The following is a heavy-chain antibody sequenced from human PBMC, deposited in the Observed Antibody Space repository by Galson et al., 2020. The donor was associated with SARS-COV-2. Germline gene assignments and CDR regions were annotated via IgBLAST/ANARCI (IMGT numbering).Heavy chain of an antibody. CDR2: IYYSGST. CDR3: ARETNTDDYSNSLNY. D-gene: IGHD4-4*01. V-gene: IGHV4-39*07. CDR1: GGSISSSSYY. J-gene: IGHJ4*02. Sequence: SETLSLTCTVSGGSISSSSYYWGWIRQPPGKGLEWIGSIYYSGSTYYNPSLKSRVTISVDTSKNQFSLKLSSVTAADTAVYYCARETNTDDYSNSLNYWGQGTLVTVSS.